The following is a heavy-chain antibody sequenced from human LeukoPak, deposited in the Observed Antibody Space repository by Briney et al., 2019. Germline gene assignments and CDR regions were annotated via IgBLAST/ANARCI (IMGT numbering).Heavy chain of an antibody. CDR1: GFTFSSYS. Sequence: PGGSLRLSCAASGFTFSSYSKNWVRQAPGKGLEWVANIKQDGSEKYYVDSVKGRFTISRDNAKNSLYLQMNSLRAEDTAVYYCARDGWASFDYWGQGTLVTVSS. V-gene: IGHV3-7*01. CDR3: ARDGWASFDY. J-gene: IGHJ4*02. D-gene: IGHD1-26*01. CDR2: IKQDGSEK.